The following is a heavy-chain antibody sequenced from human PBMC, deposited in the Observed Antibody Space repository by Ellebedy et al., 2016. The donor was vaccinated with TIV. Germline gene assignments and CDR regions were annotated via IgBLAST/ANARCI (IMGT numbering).Heavy chain of an antibody. D-gene: IGHD5-12*01. CDR2: IYHSGST. Sequence: MPSETLSLTCAVSGGSISSSNWWSWVRQPPGKGLEWIGEIYHSGSTNYNPSLKSRVTISVDKSKNQFSLKLSSVTAADTAVYYCARDHSTGYSGYEYYYYYGMDVWGQGTTVTVSS. V-gene: IGHV4-4*02. CDR3: ARDHSTGYSGYEYYYYYGMDV. CDR1: GGSISSSNW. J-gene: IGHJ6*02.